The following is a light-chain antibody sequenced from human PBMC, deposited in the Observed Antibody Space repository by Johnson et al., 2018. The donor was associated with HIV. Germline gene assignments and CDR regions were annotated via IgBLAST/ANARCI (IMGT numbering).Light chain of an antibody. CDR1: SSDMGNYA. V-gene: IGLV1-51*01. J-gene: IGLJ1*01. Sequence: QSVLTQPPSVSAAPGQKVTISCSGSSSDMGNYAVSWYQQLPGTAPKLLIYDNNKRPSGIPDRFSGSKSGTSATLGITGLQTGDEADYYCGTWDSSLSAEAVFGSGTKVTVL. CDR3: GTWDSSLSAEAV. CDR2: DNN.